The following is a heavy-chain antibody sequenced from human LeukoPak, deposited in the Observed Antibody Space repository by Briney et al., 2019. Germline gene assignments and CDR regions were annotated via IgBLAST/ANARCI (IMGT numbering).Heavy chain of an antibody. CDR3: ARESGMVGATTVDY. CDR1: GGTFSSYA. Sequence: EASVKVSCKASGGTFSSYAISWVRQAPGQGLEWMGGIIPIFGTANYAQKFQGRVTITADESTRTAYMELSSLRSEDTAVYYCARESGMVGATTVDYWGQGTLVTVSS. J-gene: IGHJ4*02. V-gene: IGHV1-69*01. CDR2: IIPIFGTA. D-gene: IGHD1-26*01.